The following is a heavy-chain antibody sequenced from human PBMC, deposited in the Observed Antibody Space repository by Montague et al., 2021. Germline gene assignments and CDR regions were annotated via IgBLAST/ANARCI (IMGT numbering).Heavy chain of an antibody. D-gene: IGHD5-24*01. CDR2: TYYRSKWYN. CDR3: ARGWQKRFDP. J-gene: IGHJ5*02. Sequence: CAISGDSVSSNDATWNWVRQSPSIGLERLGRTYYRSKWYNEYAISVKSRITVNPDTSKNRFSLLLNSVTPEGTAVYYCARGWQKRFDPWGQGTLVTVSS. V-gene: IGHV6-1*01. CDR1: GDSVSSNDAT.